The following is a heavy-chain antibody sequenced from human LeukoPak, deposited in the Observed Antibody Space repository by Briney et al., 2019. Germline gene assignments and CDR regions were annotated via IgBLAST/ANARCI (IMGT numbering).Heavy chain of an antibody. D-gene: IGHD4-17*01. CDR3: ARGWTTVTYYFDY. V-gene: IGHV4-59*01. CDR1: GVSISGYY. CDR2: IYYTGST. J-gene: IGHJ4*02. Sequence: SETLSLTCTVSGVSISGYYWSWLRQPPGKGLEWIGYIYYTGSTNYNPSLESRVTISVDTSKNQLSLKLSSATAADTAVYYCARGWTTVTYYFDYWGQGTLVTVSS.